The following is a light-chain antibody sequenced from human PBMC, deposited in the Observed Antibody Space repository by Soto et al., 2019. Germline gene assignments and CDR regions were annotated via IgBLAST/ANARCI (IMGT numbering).Light chain of an antibody. V-gene: IGKV1-5*01. J-gene: IGKJ1*01. CDR3: LQYNSYST. CDR2: DAS. CDR1: QSISSW. Sequence: DIQMTQSPSTVSASVGDRVTIACRASQSISSWLAWYQQKPGKAPKLLIYDASSLESGVPSRFSGSGSGTEFTLTISSLQPDDFATYYCLQYNSYSTFGQGTKVDI.